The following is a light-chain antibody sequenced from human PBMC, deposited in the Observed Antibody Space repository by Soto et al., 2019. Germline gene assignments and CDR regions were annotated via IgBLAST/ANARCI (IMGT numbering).Light chain of an antibody. J-gene: IGKJ1*01. V-gene: IGKV3-15*01. CDR3: QQYINWPRT. Sequence: EIVMTQSPATLSVSPGERVTLSCRASQSVGSSLAWYQQKPGQAPRLLIYGASTRATAIPARFSGSGSGTEFTLTISSLQSEDFAVYYCQQYINWPRTFGQGTKVEIK. CDR1: QSVGSS. CDR2: GAS.